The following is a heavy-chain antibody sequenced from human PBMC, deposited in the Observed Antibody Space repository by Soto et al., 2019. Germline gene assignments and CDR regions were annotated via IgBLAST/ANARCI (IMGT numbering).Heavy chain of an antibody. D-gene: IGHD5-12*01. CDR2: TYFRSKWYN. Sequence: SQTLSLTCAISGDIVSSNTPSWNWIRQSLSRVLEWLGRTYFRSKWYNDYAVSVKSRIIINPDTSNNQFSLQLNSVTPEDTAVYFCAKGDNLGPKTGYAFDPWGQGIMVTVSS. J-gene: IGHJ5*02. CDR3: AKGDNLGPKTGYAFDP. CDR1: GDIVSSNTPS. V-gene: IGHV6-1*01.